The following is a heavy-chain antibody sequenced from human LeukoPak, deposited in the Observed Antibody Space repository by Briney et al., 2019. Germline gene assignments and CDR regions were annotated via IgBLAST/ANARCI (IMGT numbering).Heavy chain of an antibody. V-gene: IGHV3-74*01. CDR3: ARDAGDCGGDCPRWFDP. Sequence: GGSLRLSCAASGFTFSSYWMHWVRQTPGKGLVWVSRINPDGTSTNYADSVKGRFTISRDNAKNTVDLQMNSLRGEDTAVYYCARDAGDCGGDCPRWFDPWGQGTLVTISS. CDR2: INPDGTST. J-gene: IGHJ5*02. D-gene: IGHD2-21*02. CDR1: GFTFSSYW.